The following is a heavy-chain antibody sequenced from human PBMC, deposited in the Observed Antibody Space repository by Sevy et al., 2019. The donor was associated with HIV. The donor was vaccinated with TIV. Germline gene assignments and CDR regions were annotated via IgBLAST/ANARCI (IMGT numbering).Heavy chain of an antibody. CDR2: IKQDGSER. CDR3: ARARGVVGFDI. CDR1: GFTFSNFW. D-gene: IGHD2-21*01. Sequence: GGSLRLSCAISGFTFSNFWMTWVLHVPGKGLEWVASIKQDGSERYYVESVKGRFTISRDNAKNSLYLQMNSLRAEDTAVYHCARARGVVGFDIWGQGTVVTVSS. V-gene: IGHV3-7*01. J-gene: IGHJ3*02.